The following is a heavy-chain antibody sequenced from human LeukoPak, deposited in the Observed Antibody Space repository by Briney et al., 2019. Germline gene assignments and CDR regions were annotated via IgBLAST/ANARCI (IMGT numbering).Heavy chain of an antibody. V-gene: IGHV1-2*02. CDR2: INPNSGGT. J-gene: IGHJ5*02. D-gene: IGHD1-26*01. Sequence: ASVKVSCKASGYTFTGYYMHWVRQAPGQGLQWMGWINPNSGGTNYAQKFQGRGTMTRDTSISTAYMELSRLRSDDTAVYYCARDRSTYSGSYYWFDPWGQGTLVTVSS. CDR1: GYTFTGYY. CDR3: ARDRSTYSGSYYWFDP.